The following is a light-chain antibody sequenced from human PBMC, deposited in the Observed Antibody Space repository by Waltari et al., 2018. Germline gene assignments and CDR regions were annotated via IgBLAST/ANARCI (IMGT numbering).Light chain of an antibody. V-gene: IGLV2-14*01. CDR1: SSDVGGYNF. Sequence: QSALTQPASVSGSPGQSITISCTGTSSDVGGYNFVSWYQQHPGKAPKFMIYDVSNRPSGVSRRFSGSKSDNTASLTISGLQAEDEADYYCSSYTSSSTWVFGGGTKVTVL. J-gene: IGLJ3*02. CDR2: DVS. CDR3: SSYTSSSTWV.